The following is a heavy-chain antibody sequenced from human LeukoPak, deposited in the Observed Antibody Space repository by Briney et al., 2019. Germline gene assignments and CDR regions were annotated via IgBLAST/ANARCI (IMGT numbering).Heavy chain of an antibody. V-gene: IGHV3-20*04. CDR2: ITWNGGSN. Sequence: GGSLRLSCAPSGFTVDDYGMSWVRQAPGKGVVWVSGITWNGGSNGYAYCVKGRFTISRDNAKNALYLQMNSPSAGETALYYCARERGSGWYNWFDPWGKGTLVTVSS. CDR1: GFTVDDYG. CDR3: ARERGSGWYNWFDP. J-gene: IGHJ5*02. D-gene: IGHD6-19*01.